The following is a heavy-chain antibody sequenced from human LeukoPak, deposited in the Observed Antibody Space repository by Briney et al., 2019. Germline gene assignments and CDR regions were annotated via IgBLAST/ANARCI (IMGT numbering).Heavy chain of an antibody. D-gene: IGHD3-22*01. J-gene: IGHJ5*02. CDR2: ISVYNGNT. V-gene: IGHV1-18*01. Sequence: VASVTVSCKASGYIFTSYGISWVRQAPGQGLEWMGWISVYNGNTNYPQRLQGRVTMTTDTSTTTAYMELRSLGSDDTAVYYCARDINGYYYDSHGYYPTDLWGQGTLVTVSS. CDR3: ARDINGYYYDSHGYYPTDL. CDR1: GYIFTSYG.